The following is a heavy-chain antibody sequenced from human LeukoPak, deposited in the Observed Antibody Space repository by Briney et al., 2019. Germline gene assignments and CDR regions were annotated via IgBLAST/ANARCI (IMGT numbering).Heavy chain of an antibody. V-gene: IGHV3-7*03. J-gene: IGHJ4*02. D-gene: IGHD5-12*01. CDR3: ARGRYSGTTYYFDY. CDR1: GFTFSTSW. CDR2: IKKDGSET. Sequence: GGSLRLSCAASGFTFSTSWMSWVRQVPGKGLEWVAHIKKDGSETYYVDSVKGRFTISRDNAKNSLYLQMNSLRAEDTAMYYCARGRYSGTTYYFDYWGQGTPVTVSS.